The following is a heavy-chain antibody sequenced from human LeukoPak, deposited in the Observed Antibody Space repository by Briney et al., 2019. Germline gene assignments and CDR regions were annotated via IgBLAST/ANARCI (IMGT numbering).Heavy chain of an antibody. CDR3: VKGVGHFDFWSGYSR. D-gene: IGHD3-3*01. V-gene: IGHV3-53*01. CDR2: IYSGGST. CDR1: GFTVSSNY. J-gene: IGHJ4*02. Sequence: GGSLRLSCAASGFTVSSNYMSWVRQAPGKGLEWVSVIYSGGSTYYADSVKGRFTISRDNSKNTLYLQMNSLRAEDTAVYYCVKGVGHFDFWSGYSRWGQGTLVTVSS.